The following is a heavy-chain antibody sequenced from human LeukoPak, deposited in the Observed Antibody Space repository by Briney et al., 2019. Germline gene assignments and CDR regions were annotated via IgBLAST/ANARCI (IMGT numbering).Heavy chain of an antibody. V-gene: IGHV1-2*02. CDR1: GYTFTGYY. D-gene: IGHD5-18*01. J-gene: IGHJ3*02. Sequence: GASVKVSCKASGYTFTGYYMHWVRRAPGQGLEWMGWINPNSGGTNYAQKFQGRVTMTRDTSMSTAYMELSRLKSDDTAVYYCARQGRTAEAFDIWGQGTMVAVSS. CDR2: INPNSGGT. CDR3: ARQGRTAEAFDI.